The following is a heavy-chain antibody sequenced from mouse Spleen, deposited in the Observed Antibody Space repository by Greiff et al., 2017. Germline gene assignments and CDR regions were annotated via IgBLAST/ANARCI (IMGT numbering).Heavy chain of an antibody. D-gene: IGHD2-1*01. CDR1: GYTFTDYN. J-gene: IGHJ4*01. CDR3: ARLGAWIYPNYAMDY. V-gene: IGHV1-18*01. Sequence: EVQLQQSGPELVKPGASVKIPCPASGYTFTDYNMDWVKQSHGKSLEWIGDINPNNGGTIYNQKFKGKATLTVDKSSSTAYLELRSLTSEDTAVYYCARLGAWIYPNYAMDYWGQGTSVTVSS. CDR2: INPNNGGT.